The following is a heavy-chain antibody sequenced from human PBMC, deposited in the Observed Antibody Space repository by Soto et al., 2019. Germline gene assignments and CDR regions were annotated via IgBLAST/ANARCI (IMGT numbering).Heavy chain of an antibody. CDR2: ISGSGGST. D-gene: IGHD5-12*01. V-gene: IGHV3-23*01. J-gene: IGHJ4*02. CDR3: ASRSGYDPENFDY. CDR1: GFTFSSYA. Sequence: GGSLRLSCAASGFTFSSYAMSWVRQAPGKGLEWVSAISGSGGSTYYADSVKGRFTISRDNSKNTLYLQMNSLRAEDTAVYYCASRSGYDPENFDYWGQGTLVTVSS.